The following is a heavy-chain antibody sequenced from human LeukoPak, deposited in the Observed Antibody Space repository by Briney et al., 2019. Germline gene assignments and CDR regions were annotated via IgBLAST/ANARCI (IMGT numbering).Heavy chain of an antibody. D-gene: IGHD3-10*01. CDR2: IKTDGSLI. Sequence: GGSLRLSCVASGFTFSSYWMTWVRQAPGKGLEWVANIKTDGSLIYYVDSVKGRFIISRDNSKNKLYLQMNSLRAEDTAVYYCARGRGSGKYYFDYWGHGTLVTVSS. CDR3: ARGRGSGKYYFDY. V-gene: IGHV3-7*03. J-gene: IGHJ4*01. CDR1: GFTFSSYW.